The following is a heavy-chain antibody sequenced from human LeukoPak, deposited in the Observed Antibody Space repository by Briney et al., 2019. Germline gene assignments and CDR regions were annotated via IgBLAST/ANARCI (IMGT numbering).Heavy chain of an antibody. CDR2: ITDNGRKT. J-gene: IGHJ4*02. Sequence: GGSLRLSCAASGLTFSSYAINWVRQASREGLEWVSGITDNGRKTYYADSVKGRFSISRDNSKSTLYLQMSDLRAEDTAVYYCAKITVATTPNYWGQGTLVTVSS. D-gene: IGHD3-10*01. CDR3: AKITVATTPNY. CDR1: GLTFSSYA. V-gene: IGHV3-23*01.